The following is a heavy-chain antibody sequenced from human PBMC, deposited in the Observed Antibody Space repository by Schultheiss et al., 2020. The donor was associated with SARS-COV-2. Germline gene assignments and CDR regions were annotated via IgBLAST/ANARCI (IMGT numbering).Heavy chain of an antibody. V-gene: IGHV4-59*08. CDR2: IYYSGST. Sequence: GSLRLSCTVSGGSISSYYWSWIRQPPGKGLEWIGYIYYSGSTNYNPSLKSRVTISVDTSKNQFSLKLSSVTAADTAVYYCARRTYYDSSAFDYWGQGTLVTVSS. D-gene: IGHD3-22*01. CDR1: GGSISSYY. J-gene: IGHJ4*02. CDR3: ARRTYYDSSAFDY.